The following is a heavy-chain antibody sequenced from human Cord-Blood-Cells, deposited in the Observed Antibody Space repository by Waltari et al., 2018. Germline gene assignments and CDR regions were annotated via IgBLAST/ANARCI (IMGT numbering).Heavy chain of an antibody. CDR2: IYYSGST. D-gene: IGHD3-10*01. CDR1: GGSISSSSYY. J-gene: IGHJ3*02. CDR3: ARHGGGSGSDAFDI. V-gene: IGHV4-39*01. Sequence: QLQLQESGPGLVKPSETLSLTCTVSGGSISSSSYYRGWIRPPPGKGLEWIGSIYYSGSTYYNPSLKSRVTISVDTSKNQFSLKLSSVTAADTAVYYCARHGGGSGSDAFDIWGQGTMVTVSS.